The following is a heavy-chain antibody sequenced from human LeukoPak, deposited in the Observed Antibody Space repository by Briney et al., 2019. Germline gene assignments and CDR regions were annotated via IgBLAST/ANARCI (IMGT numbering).Heavy chain of an antibody. D-gene: IGHD3-10*01. CDR1: GVTFSSYW. CDR2: IKEDGSER. Sequence: GGSLRLSCAASGVTFSSYWMNWVRQAPGKGLEWVANIKEDGSERYYVDSVKGRFTIFRDNAKNALYLQMNSLRAEDTAVYYCARAGLLWFGESKFDYWGQGTLVTVSS. J-gene: IGHJ4*02. V-gene: IGHV3-7*01. CDR3: ARAGLLWFGESKFDY.